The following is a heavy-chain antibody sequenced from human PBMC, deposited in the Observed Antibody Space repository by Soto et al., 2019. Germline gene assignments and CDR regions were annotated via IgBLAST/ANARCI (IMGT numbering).Heavy chain of an antibody. CDR3: ARGVHYDSSGYYYFY. CDR1: GYTFTGYY. Sequence: ASVKVSCKASGYTFTGYYMHWVRQAPGQGLEWMGWISPNSGGTNYAQKFQGRVTMTRDTSISTAYMELSRLRSQDTAVYYCARGVHYDSSGYYYFYWGQGTLVTVSS. V-gene: IGHV1-2*02. CDR2: ISPNSGGT. D-gene: IGHD3-22*01. J-gene: IGHJ4*02.